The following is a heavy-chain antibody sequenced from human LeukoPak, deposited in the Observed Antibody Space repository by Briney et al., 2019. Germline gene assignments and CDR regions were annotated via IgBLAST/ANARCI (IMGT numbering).Heavy chain of an antibody. CDR1: GASISSSRYY. CDR2: ISYSGTT. D-gene: IGHD3-3*01. Sequence: SETLSLTCTVSGASISSSRYYWGWIRQPPGKGLEWIGSISYSGTTYYNPSLKSRVTISVDTSRNQFSLKLSSGTAADTAVYYCARDTPITIFGVVTPGPFDYWGQGTLVTVSS. CDR3: ARDTPITIFGVVTPGPFDY. V-gene: IGHV4-39*02. J-gene: IGHJ4*02.